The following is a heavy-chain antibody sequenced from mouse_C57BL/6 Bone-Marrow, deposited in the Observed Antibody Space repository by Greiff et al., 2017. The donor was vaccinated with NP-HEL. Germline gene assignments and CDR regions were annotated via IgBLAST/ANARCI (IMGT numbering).Heavy chain of an antibody. J-gene: IGHJ4*01. CDR2: IDPEDGET. CDR3: ARGSYGSSYGYAMDY. CDR1: GFNIKDYY. V-gene: IGHV14-2*01. D-gene: IGHD1-1*01. Sequence: LVESGAELVKPGASVKLSCTASGFNIKDYYMHWVKQRTEQGLEWIGRIDPEDGETKYAPKFQGKATITADTSSNTAYLQLSSLTSEDTAVYYCARGSYGSSYGYAMDYWGKGTSVTVSS.